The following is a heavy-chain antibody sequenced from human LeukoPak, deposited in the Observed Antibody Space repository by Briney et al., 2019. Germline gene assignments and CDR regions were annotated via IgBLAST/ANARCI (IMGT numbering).Heavy chain of an antibody. CDR1: GGSISSGSYY. CDR3: ARGGLYGSGSLDY. Sequence: SQTLSLTCTVSGGSISSGSYYWSWIRQPAGKGLEWIGRIYTSGSTNYNPSLKSRVTISVDTSKNQFSLKLSSVTAADTAVYYCARGGLYGSGSLDYWGQGTLVTVSS. CDR2: IYTSGST. J-gene: IGHJ4*02. D-gene: IGHD3-10*01. V-gene: IGHV4-61*02.